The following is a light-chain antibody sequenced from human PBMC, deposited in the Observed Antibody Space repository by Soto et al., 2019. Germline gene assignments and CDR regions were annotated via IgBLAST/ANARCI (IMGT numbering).Light chain of an antibody. CDR1: SNDIGTYEY. Sequence: QSVLTQPASVSGSPGQSITISCTGSSNDIGTYEYVSWHQHHPGKAPKLMIYGVSNRPSGVSNRFSGSKSGNTAFLTISVLQPEDEADYYCSSFTGPTTLDVFGTGTKVTVL. V-gene: IGLV2-14*01. J-gene: IGLJ1*01. CDR2: GVS. CDR3: SSFTGPTTLDV.